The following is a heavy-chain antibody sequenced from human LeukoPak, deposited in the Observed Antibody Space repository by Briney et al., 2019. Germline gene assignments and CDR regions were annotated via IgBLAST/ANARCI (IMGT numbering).Heavy chain of an antibody. CDR2: IYYSGST. CDR3: ARGARAGYNLEPFDY. CDR1: GGSMSSYY. D-gene: IGHD5-24*01. Sequence: SETLSHTCTVSGGSMSSYYWSWIRQPPGKGLEWIGYIYYSGSTKYNPSLKSRVTISVDTSKNQFSLKLSSVTAADTAVYYCARGARAGYNLEPFDYWGQGTLVTVSS. J-gene: IGHJ4*02. V-gene: IGHV4-59*08.